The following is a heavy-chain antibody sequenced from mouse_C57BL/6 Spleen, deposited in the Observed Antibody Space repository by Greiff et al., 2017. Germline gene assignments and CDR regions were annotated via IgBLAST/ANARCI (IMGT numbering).Heavy chain of an antibody. CDR1: GYTFTDYE. D-gene: IGHD2-2*01. V-gene: IGHV1-15*01. J-gene: IGHJ4*01. Sequence: QVQLQQSGAELVRPGASVTLSCKASGYTFTDYEMHWVKQTPVHGLEWIGAIDPETGGTAYNQKFKGKAILTADKSSGTAYMELRSLTSEDSAVYYCTREGVISGYAMDYWGQGTSVTVSS. CDR3: TREGVISGYAMDY. CDR2: IDPETGGT.